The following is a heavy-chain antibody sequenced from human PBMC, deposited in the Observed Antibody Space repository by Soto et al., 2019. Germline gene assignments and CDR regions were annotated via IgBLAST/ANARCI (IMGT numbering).Heavy chain of an antibody. D-gene: IGHD3-22*01. V-gene: IGHV1-18*01. CDR3: ARDRLRGYDSSGFYS. Sequence: QVQLVQSGAELRKPGASVKVSCKASGYSFSSYGINWVRQAPGQGLEWMGWINTYNGIRNYAQKFEDRVTMTTATSTNTVYMELRSLKSDDTAIYYCARDRLRGYDSSGFYSWGQGTLVTVSS. J-gene: IGHJ4*02. CDR1: GYSFSSYG. CDR2: INTYNGIR.